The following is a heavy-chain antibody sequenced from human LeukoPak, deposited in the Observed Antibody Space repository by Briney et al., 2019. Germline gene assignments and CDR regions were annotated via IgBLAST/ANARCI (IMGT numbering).Heavy chain of an antibody. D-gene: IGHD2-21*01. Sequence: PSETLSLTCTVSGGSLTSGDYYCSWIRQPPGKGLEWIGYIYYSGSTYYNPSLKSTVTIAVDTSKNQFSLKLSSVTAADTAVYYCARSRSTVIVFDYWGQGTLVTVSS. CDR1: GGSLTSGDYY. CDR2: IYYSGST. V-gene: IGHV4-30-4*08. CDR3: ARSRSTVIVFDY. J-gene: IGHJ4*02.